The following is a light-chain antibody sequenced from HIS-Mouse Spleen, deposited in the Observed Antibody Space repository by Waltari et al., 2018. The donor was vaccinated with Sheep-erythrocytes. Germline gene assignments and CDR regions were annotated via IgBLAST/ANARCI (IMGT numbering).Light chain of an antibody. J-gene: IGLJ3*02. Sequence: QSALTQPASVSGSPGQSITISCTGTSSDVGSYNLVSWYQQHTGKAPKRMIYEGSKRPSGVSNRVSGSKSGNTASLTISGLQAEDEADYYCCSYAGSSTPWVFGGGTKLTVL. CDR2: EGS. V-gene: IGLV2-23*01. CDR3: CSYAGSSTPWV. CDR1: SSDVGSYNL.